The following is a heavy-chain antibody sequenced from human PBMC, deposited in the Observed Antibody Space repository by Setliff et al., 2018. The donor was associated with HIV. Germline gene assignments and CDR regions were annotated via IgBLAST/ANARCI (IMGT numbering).Heavy chain of an antibody. D-gene: IGHD6-6*01. Sequence: GGSLRLSCAASGFTFSSYMMNWVRQAPGKGLEWVSGISDSGGSTYYADSVKGRFTISRDSSKNTLNLQMNSLRAEDTAVYYCASGYSSSSPRRDYWGQGTLVTVSS. J-gene: IGHJ4*02. V-gene: IGHV3-23*01. CDR1: GFTFSSYM. CDR2: ISDSGGST. CDR3: ASGYSSSSPRRDY.